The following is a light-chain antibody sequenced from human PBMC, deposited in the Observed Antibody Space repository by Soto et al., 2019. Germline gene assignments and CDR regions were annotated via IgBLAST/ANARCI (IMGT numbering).Light chain of an antibody. J-gene: IGKJ1*01. V-gene: IGKV4-1*01. Sequence: DIVMTQSPDSLAVSLGERATINCKSSQSVLYSSNNKNYLAWYQHKPGQPPKLLISWASTRESGIPERFSGSGSGTDFTLMISGLNAEDVAVYYWQQYYRTPTFGQGTKVEIK. CDR2: WAS. CDR3: QQYYRTPT. CDR1: QSVLYSSNNKNY.